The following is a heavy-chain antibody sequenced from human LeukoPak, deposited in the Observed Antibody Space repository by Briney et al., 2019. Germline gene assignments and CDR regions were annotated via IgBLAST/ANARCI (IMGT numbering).Heavy chain of an antibody. CDR2: ISAYNGNT. D-gene: IGHD7-27*01. CDR1: GYTFTIYG. J-gene: IGHJ6*03. CDR3: ARVPTLGIYYYYHYMDV. Sequence: ASVTVSCKASGYTFTIYGISWVRQAPGQGLEWMGWISAYNGNTNYAQKLQGRVTMTTDTSTSTAYMELSSLRSDDTAVYYCARVPTLGIYYYYHYMDVWGKGTTVTVSS. V-gene: IGHV1-18*01.